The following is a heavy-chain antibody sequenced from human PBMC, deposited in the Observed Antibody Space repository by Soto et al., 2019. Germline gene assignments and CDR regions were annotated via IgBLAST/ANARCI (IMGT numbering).Heavy chain of an antibody. D-gene: IGHD1-20*01. V-gene: IGHV3-23*01. Sequence: EVQLLESGGGLVQPGGSLRLSCAASGFTFSSYAMTWVRQAPGKGLEWVSDISGSGDSTYYADSVKGRFTISRDNSKNALYLQMNSLRAEDTAVYYCAKGAYKWFDPWGQGTLVTVSS. J-gene: IGHJ5*02. CDR2: ISGSGDST. CDR3: AKGAYKWFDP. CDR1: GFTFSSYA.